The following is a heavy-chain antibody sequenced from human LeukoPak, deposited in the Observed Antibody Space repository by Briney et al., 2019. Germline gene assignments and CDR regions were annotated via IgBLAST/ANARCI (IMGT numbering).Heavy chain of an antibody. V-gene: IGHV3-48*02. Sequence: GGSLRLSCAASGCTFSSYSMNWVRQAPGKGLEWVSYISSSSSTIYYADSVKGRFTISRDNAKNSLYLQMNSLRDEDTAVYYCARDGKDIVVVPADIGDYWGQGTLVTVSS. CDR3: ARDGKDIVVVPADIGDY. CDR1: GCTFSSYS. CDR2: ISSSSSTI. D-gene: IGHD2-2*01. J-gene: IGHJ4*02.